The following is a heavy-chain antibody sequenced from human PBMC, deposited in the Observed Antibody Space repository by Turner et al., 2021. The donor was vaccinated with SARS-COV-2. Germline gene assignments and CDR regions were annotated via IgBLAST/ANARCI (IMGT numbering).Heavy chain of an antibody. Sequence: LQLQESGPGLVNPSESLSPTCAFSGGSISPTNHYWGWIRQPPGKGLEWIGSISYTGRTFYTPSLKSRVTLSMDTSKNHFSLKVTSVTAADTAVYYCARQGGVDYWGQGTLVTVSS. CDR2: ISYTGRT. V-gene: IGHV4-39*01. J-gene: IGHJ4*02. CDR1: GGSISPTNHY. CDR3: ARQGGVDY.